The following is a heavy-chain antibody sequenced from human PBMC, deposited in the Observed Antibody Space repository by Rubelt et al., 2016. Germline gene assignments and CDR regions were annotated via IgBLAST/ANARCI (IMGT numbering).Heavy chain of an antibody. Sequence: EVNLVESGGGLVQPGGSLRLSCAASGFTFSNYWMTWVRQAPGKGLEWVSSISSVGDYIYYADSVRGRFTISRDNAKNSLYLQMNSLRAEDTAVYYCARGLKGGYSPLDAFDIWGQGTMVTVSS. D-gene: IGHD5-12*01. CDR3: ARGLKGGYSPLDAFDI. V-gene: IGHV3-21*01. CDR1: GFTFSNYW. J-gene: IGHJ3*02. CDR2: ISSVGDYI.